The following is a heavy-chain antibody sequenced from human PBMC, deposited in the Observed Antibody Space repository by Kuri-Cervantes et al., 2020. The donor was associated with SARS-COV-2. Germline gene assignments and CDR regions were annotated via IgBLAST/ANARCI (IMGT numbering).Heavy chain of an antibody. D-gene: IGHD6-19*01. Sequence: ASVKVSCKVSGYTLTELSMHWVRQAPGKGLEWMGGFDPEDGETIYAQKFQGRVTMTEDESTSTAYMELSSLRSEDTAVYYCARGGWRTYYYYYMDVWGKGTTVTVSS. J-gene: IGHJ6*03. CDR3: ARGGWRTYYYYYMDV. CDR2: FDPEDGET. V-gene: IGHV1-24*01. CDR1: GYTLTELS.